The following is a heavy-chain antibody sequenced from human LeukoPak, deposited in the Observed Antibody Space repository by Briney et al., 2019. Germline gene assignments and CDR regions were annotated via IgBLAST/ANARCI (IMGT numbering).Heavy chain of an antibody. D-gene: IGHD4-23*01. J-gene: IGHJ5*02. Sequence: PSQTLSLTCTVSGGSISSGSYYWSWIRQPAGKGLEWIGRIYTSGSTNYNPSLKSRVTISVDTSKNQFSLNLTSVTAADTAVYYCARKTCQLRWDWFDTCSQGTLVTV. V-gene: IGHV4-61*02. CDR2: IYTSGST. CDR1: GGSISSGSYY. CDR3: ARKTCQLRWDWFDT.